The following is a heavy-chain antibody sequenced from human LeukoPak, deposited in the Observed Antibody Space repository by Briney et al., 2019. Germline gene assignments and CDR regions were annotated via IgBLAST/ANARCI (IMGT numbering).Heavy chain of an antibody. V-gene: IGHV3-66*01. J-gene: IGHJ4*02. CDR2: IYSGGST. CDR3: ARLGGSGGHSVDH. Sequence: GGSLRLSCAASGFTFSSYWMSWVRQAPGKGLEWVSVIYSGGSTYYADSVKGRFTISRDNYKSTLYLQMSFLRSEDTAVYYCARLGGSGGHSVDHWGQGTLVTVSS. D-gene: IGHD3-10*01. CDR1: GFTFSSYW.